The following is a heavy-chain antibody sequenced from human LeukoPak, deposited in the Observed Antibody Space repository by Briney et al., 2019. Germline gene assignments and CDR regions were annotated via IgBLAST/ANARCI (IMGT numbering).Heavy chain of an antibody. CDR2: IYYSGST. CDR1: GGSISSYY. V-gene: IGHV4-59*01. CDR3: ARVGYSYGYTIDY. Sequence: SETLSLTCTVSGGSISSYYWSWIRQPPGKGLEWIGYIYYSGSTNYNLSLKSRVTISVDTSKNQFSLKLSSVTAADTAVYYCARVGYSYGYTIDYWGQGTLVTVSS. D-gene: IGHD5-18*01. J-gene: IGHJ4*02.